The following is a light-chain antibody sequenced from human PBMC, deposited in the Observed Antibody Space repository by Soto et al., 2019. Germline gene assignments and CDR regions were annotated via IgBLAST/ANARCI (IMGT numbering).Light chain of an antibody. J-gene: IGLJ1*01. Sequence: QSVLTQPPSVSEAPGQRVTISCTGGSSNIGAGYEAHWYQQVPGTAPKLLTHENNNRPSGVPDRFSGSKSGTTASLAITGLQAEDEAEYYCQSYDSSLSGYVFGTGTKVTVL. CDR1: SSNIGAGYE. CDR3: QSYDSSLSGYV. CDR2: ENN. V-gene: IGLV1-40*01.